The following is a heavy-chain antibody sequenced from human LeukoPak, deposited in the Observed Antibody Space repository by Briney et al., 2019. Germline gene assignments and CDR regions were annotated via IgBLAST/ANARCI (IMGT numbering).Heavy chain of an antibody. D-gene: IGHD6-25*01. CDR2: IYSSGST. V-gene: IGHV4-38-2*02. CDR3: AKSGGYGLIDY. CDR1: GYSISTGYY. Sequence: SETLSLTCTVSGYSISTGYYWGWIRQPPGKGLEWIGSIYSSGSTYYNSSLKSRVTISIDTSKNQVSLKMSSVTAADTAVYYCAKSGGYGLIDYWGQGTLVTVSS. J-gene: IGHJ4*01.